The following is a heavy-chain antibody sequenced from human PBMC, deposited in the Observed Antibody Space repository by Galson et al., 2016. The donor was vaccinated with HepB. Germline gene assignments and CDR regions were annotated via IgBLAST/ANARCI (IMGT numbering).Heavy chain of an antibody. CDR2: ISGGDYST. CDR1: GDTLRDYG. J-gene: IGHJ6*02. V-gene: IGHV3-23*01. CDR3: AKGLQYYSYALDV. Sequence: SLRLSCASSGDTLRDYGATWFRQAPGKGLEWVSTISGGDYSTYYADSVKGRFTISRDNSKNTLDLQMNSLRAEDTAIYYCAKGLQYYSYALDVWGQGTTVTVSS.